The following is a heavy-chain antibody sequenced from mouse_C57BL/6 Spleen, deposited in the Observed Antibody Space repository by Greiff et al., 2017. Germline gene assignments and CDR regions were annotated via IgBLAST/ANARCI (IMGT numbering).Heavy chain of an antibody. CDR2: IHPNSGST. CDR1: GYTFTSYW. V-gene: IGHV1-64*01. J-gene: IGHJ3*01. D-gene: IGHD1-1*01. CDR3: ARPLYYYGSSLFAY. Sequence: VQLQQPGAGLVKPGASVKLSCKASGYTFTSYWMHWVKQRPGQGLEWIGMIHPNSGSTNYNEKFKSKATLTVDKSSSTAYMQLSSLTSEDSAVYYCARPLYYYGSSLFAYWGQGTLVTVSA.